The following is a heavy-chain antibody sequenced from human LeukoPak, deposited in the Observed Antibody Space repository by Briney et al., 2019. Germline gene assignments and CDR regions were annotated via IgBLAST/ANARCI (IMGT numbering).Heavy chain of an antibody. J-gene: IGHJ5*01. CDR1: GLSITNYY. CDR3: ARDYLVGAPLDS. D-gene: IGHD1-26*01. V-gene: IGHV4-4*07. Sequence: SETLSLTCTVSGLSITNYYWAWIRQPAGKGQEWIGRMYISGSTNYNPSLKSRVTISIDKSNNQFSLKLRSVTAADTAVYYCARDYLVGAPLDSWGHGTLVTVSS. CDR2: MYISGST.